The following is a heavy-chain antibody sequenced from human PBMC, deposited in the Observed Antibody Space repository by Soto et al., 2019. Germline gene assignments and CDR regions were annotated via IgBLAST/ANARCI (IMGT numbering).Heavy chain of an antibody. J-gene: IGHJ6*02. CDR1: GGSISSYY. CDR3: ARDRGYSSGWNYYYGMDV. Sequence: SETLSLTCTVSGGSISSYYWSWIRQPPGKGLEWIGYIYYSGSTNYNPSLKSRVTISVDTSKNQFSLKLSSVTAADTAMYYCARDRGYSSGWNYYYGMDVWGQGTTVTVSS. V-gene: IGHV4-59*01. CDR2: IYYSGST. D-gene: IGHD6-19*01.